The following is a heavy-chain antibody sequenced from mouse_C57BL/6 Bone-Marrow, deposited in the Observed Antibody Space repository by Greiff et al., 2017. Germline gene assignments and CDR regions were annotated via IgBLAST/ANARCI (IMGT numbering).Heavy chain of an antibody. J-gene: IGHJ1*03. CDR2: IYPGDGDT. D-gene: IGHD2-3*01. CDR1: GYAFSSYW. V-gene: IGHV1-80*01. CDR3: ARDGYRWYFDV. Sequence: VQLQQSGAELVKPGASVKISCKASGYAFSSYWMNWVKQRPGKGLEWIGQIYPGDGDTTYNEKFKGKATLTADKSSSTAYMQLSSLTSEYSAVFFYARDGYRWYFDVWGTGTTLTVSS.